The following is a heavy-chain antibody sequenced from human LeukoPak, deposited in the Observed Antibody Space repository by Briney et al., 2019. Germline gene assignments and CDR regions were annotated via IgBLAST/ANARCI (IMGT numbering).Heavy chain of an antibody. Sequence: GGSLRLSCAASGFTVSSNYMSWVRQAPGKGLEWVSVIYSGGSTYYADSVKGRFTISRDNSKNTLYLQMNSLRAEDTAVYYCARVTTVTTKGRDAFDIWGQGTMVTVSS. CDR1: GFTVSSNY. CDR3: ARVTTVTTKGRDAFDI. J-gene: IGHJ3*02. D-gene: IGHD4-11*01. V-gene: IGHV3-53*01. CDR2: IYSGGST.